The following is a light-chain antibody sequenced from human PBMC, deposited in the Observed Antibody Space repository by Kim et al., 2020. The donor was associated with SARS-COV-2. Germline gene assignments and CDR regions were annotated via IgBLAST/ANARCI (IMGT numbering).Light chain of an antibody. CDR2: DNN. CDR3: GTWDSSLHFYV. Sequence: QSVLTQPPSVSAAPGQMVTLSCSGSTSNIGYNYVSWYQQLPGTAPKLLIYDNNKRPSGIPDRFSGSKSGTSGTLGIAGLQTGDEADYYCGTWDSSLHFYVFGTGTKVTVL. J-gene: IGLJ1*01. CDR1: TSNIGYNY. V-gene: IGLV1-51*01.